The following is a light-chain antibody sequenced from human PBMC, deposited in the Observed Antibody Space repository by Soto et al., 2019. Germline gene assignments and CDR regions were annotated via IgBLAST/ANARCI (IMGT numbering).Light chain of an antibody. V-gene: IGKV3-15*01. CDR2: GAA. J-gene: IGKJ5*01. Sequence: EIVMTQSPATLSVSPGERATLSCWASQSVSSNLAAYYQKPRQTPSHLLYGAATRATGIPARFSGSGSGTEFTLTISGLEPADLGVYYCQQRHNWPITFGQGTRLENK. CDR1: QSVSSN. CDR3: QQRHNWPIT.